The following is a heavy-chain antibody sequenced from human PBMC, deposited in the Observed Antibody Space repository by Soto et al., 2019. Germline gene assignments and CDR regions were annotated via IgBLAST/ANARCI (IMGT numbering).Heavy chain of an antibody. CDR3: AKDMRLVAAPFDP. Sequence: EVQLLESGGGLVQPGGSLRLSCAASGFSFSTYAMSWVRQATGKGLEWVSAISGSGGSTYYVDSVKGRFTISRDNSKNTLYLQMNSLRVEDTAVYYCAKDMRLVAAPFDPWGQGILVTVSS. V-gene: IGHV3-23*01. CDR2: ISGSGGST. CDR1: GFSFSTYA. J-gene: IGHJ5*02. D-gene: IGHD2-15*01.